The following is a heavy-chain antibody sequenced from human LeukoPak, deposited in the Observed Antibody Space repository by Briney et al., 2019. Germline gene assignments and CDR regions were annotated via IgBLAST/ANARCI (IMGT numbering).Heavy chain of an antibody. CDR1: GGSFSGYY. V-gene: IGHV4-34*01. Sequence: SETLSLTCAVYGGSFSGYYWSWIRQPPGEGLEWIGEINHSGSTNYNPSLKSRVTISVDTSKNQFSLKLSSVTAADTAVYYCARGLRYDFWSGHYGPNWFDPWGQGTLVTVSS. CDR3: ARGLRYDFWSGHYGPNWFDP. J-gene: IGHJ5*02. D-gene: IGHD3-3*01. CDR2: INHSGST.